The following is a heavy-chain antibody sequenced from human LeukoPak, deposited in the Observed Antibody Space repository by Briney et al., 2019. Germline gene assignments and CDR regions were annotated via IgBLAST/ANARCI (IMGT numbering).Heavy chain of an antibody. J-gene: IGHJ6*02. Sequence: GASVKVSCKASGGTFSSYAISWVRQAPGQGLEWMGRIIPILGIANYAQKFQGRVTITADKSTSAAYMELSSLRSEDTAVYYCARGDHCSSTSCYIAYYYYGMDVWGQGTTVTVSS. CDR2: IIPILGIA. CDR1: GGTFSSYA. V-gene: IGHV1-69*04. D-gene: IGHD2-2*02. CDR3: ARGDHCSSTSCYIAYYYYGMDV.